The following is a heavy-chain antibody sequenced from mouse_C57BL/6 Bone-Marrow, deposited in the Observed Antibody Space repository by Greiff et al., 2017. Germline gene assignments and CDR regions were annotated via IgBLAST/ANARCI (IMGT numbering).Heavy chain of an antibody. J-gene: IGHJ2*01. CDR2: INPSTGGT. V-gene: IGHV1-42*01. D-gene: IGHD2-3*01. CDR1: GYSFTGYY. Sequence: VQLQQSGPELVKPGASVKISCKASGYSFTGYYMNWVKQSPEKSLEWIGEINPSTGGTTYNQKFKAKATLTVDKSSSTAYMQLKSLTSEDSAVYYCERDGYYVYIDYWGQGTTLTVSS. CDR3: ERDGYYVYIDY.